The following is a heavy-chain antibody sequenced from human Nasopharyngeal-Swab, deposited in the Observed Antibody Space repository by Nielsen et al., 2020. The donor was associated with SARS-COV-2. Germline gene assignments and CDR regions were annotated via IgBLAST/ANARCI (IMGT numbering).Heavy chain of an antibody. D-gene: IGHD1-7*01. CDR1: GFTFTNYW. J-gene: IGHJ4*02. CDR3: AAGTVLGY. CDR2: IKQDGNEK. Sequence: GGSLRLSCAASGFTFTNYWMTWVRQALGKGLEWVANIKQDGNEKYYVDSVKGRFTISRDNAKNSLYLQMNSLRAEDTAMYYCAAGTVLGYWGQGTLVTVSS. V-gene: IGHV3-7*03.